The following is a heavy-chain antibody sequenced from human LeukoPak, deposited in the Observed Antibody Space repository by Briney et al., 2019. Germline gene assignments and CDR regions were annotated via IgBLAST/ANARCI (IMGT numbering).Heavy chain of an antibody. CDR1: GYTFTSYD. CDR2: MNPNSGNT. D-gene: IGHD2-8*01. J-gene: IGHJ6*03. Sequence: ASVKVSCKASGYTFTSYDINWVRQATGQGLEWMGWMNPNSGNTGYAQKFQGRVTITRNTSISTAYMELSRLRSDDTAVYYCVRVATNYNHYYYMDVWGKGTTVTVSS. V-gene: IGHV1-8*03. CDR3: VRVATNYNHYYYMDV.